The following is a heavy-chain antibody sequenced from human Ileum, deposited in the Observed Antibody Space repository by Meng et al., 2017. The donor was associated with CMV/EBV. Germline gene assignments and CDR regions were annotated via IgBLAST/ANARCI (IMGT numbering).Heavy chain of an antibody. J-gene: IGHJ4*02. CDR1: GGSTTSSTYY. CDR2: VYYSGTT. V-gene: IGHV4-39*07. Sequence: QLQLREPGPGLVKPSGTLSLHCTASGGSTTSSTYYWGWIRQPPGKGLEWIGSVYYSGTTYYNPSLKSRVNMSIDTSKNRFSLKLSSATAADTAVYYCARNVGFYSSQIAYWGQGALVTVSS. CDR3: ARNVGFYSSQIAY. D-gene: IGHD3-3*01.